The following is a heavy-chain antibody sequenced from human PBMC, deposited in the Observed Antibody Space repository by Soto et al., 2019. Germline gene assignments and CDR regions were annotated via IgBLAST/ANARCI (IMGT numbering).Heavy chain of an antibody. J-gene: IGHJ6*02. CDR3: ARGDCSSTSCYHYYYYYGMGV. CDR2: INPNSGGT. CDR1: GYTFTGYY. Sequence: ASVKVSCKASGYTFTGYYMHWVRQAPGQGLEWMAWINPNSGGTNYAQKFQGRVTMTRDTSISTAYMELSRLRSDDTAVYYCARGDCSSTSCYHYYYYYGMGVWGQGTTVTVSS. D-gene: IGHD2-2*01. V-gene: IGHV1-2*02.